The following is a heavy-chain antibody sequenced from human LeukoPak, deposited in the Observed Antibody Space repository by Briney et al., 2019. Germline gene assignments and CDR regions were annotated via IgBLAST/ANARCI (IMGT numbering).Heavy chain of an antibody. V-gene: IGHV4-61*02. CDR1: GDSVSGISFY. D-gene: IGHD3-3*01. J-gene: IGHJ4*02. CDR3: ARENVLRFFVN. Sequence: KPSETLSLTCTVSGDSVSGISFYWSWIRQPAGKGLEWIGRIYTSGSTNYNPSLKSRVTMSVDTSKNQFSLKLSSVTAADTAVYYCARENVLRFFVNWGQGTLVTVSS. CDR2: IYTSGST.